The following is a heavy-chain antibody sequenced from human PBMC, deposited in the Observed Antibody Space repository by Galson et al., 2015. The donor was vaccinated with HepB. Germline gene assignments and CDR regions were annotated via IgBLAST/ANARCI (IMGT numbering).Heavy chain of an antibody. V-gene: IGHV3-21*01. Sequence: SLRLSCAASGFTFSSYSMNWVRQAPGKGLEWVSSISSSSSYIYYADSVKGRFTISRDNAKNSLYLQMNSLRAEDTAVYYCARELEQWPNFDYWGQGTLVTLSS. CDR2: ISSSSSYI. D-gene: IGHD6-19*01. CDR3: ARELEQWPNFDY. CDR1: GFTFSSYS. J-gene: IGHJ4*02.